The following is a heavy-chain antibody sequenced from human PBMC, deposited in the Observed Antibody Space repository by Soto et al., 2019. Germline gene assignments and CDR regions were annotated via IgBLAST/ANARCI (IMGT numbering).Heavy chain of an antibody. V-gene: IGHV1-69*10. CDR1: GGTFGSYA. CDR2: IIPIPGTA. Sequence: SVKVSCKASGGTFGSYAISWVRQAPGQGLEWMGGIIPIPGTANYAQKFQGRVTIAADKSTSTAYMELSSLRSEDTAVYYCARSQGSSTSLEIYYYYYYGMDVWGQGTTVTVSS. CDR3: ARSQGSSTSLEIYYYYYYGMDV. D-gene: IGHD2-2*01. J-gene: IGHJ6*02.